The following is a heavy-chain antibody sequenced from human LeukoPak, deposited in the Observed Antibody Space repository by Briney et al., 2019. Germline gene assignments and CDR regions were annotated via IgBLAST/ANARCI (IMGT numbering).Heavy chain of an antibody. Sequence: GASVKVSCKASGYTFTGYYMHWVRQAPGQGLEWMGWINPNSGGTNYAQKFQGRVTMTRDTSISTAYMELSRLRSDDTAVYYCATHCTNGVCNLTEPKRTQRARNYYYYYGMDVWGQGTTVTVSS. CDR3: ATHCTNGVCNLTEPKRTQRARNYYYYYGMDV. V-gene: IGHV1-2*02. D-gene: IGHD2-8*01. CDR2: INPNSGGT. J-gene: IGHJ6*02. CDR1: GYTFTGYY.